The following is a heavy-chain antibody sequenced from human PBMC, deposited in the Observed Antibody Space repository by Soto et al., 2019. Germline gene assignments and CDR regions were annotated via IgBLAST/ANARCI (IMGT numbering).Heavy chain of an antibody. J-gene: IGHJ4*02. Sequence: QVQLVQSGAEVKKPGASVKVSCKASGYTFTSYGISWVRQAPGQGLEWMGWISAYNGNTNYAQKLQGRVTMTTDTSTRTAYMELRSLRSDDTAVYYCARDFGSHCSGGSCPNDYWGQGTLVTVSS. CDR2: ISAYNGNT. V-gene: IGHV1-18*01. D-gene: IGHD2-15*01. CDR1: GYTFTSYG. CDR3: ARDFGSHCSGGSCPNDY.